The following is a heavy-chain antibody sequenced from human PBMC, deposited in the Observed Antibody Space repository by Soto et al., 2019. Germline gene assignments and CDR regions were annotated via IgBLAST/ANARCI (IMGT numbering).Heavy chain of an antibody. CDR1: GFSLSTSGMG. J-gene: IGHJ4*02. V-gene: IGHV2-5*02. CDR2: IYWDDDK. Sequence: QITLKESGPTLVKPTQTFTLACTFSGFSLSTSGMGVGWIRQPPGKALEWLALIYWDDDKRYSPSLKSRLTITKDTSKNQVVLTTTNMDPVATATYYCAHYSSTSSFDYWGQGTLVTVSS. CDR3: AHYSSTSSFDY. D-gene: IGHD6-13*01.